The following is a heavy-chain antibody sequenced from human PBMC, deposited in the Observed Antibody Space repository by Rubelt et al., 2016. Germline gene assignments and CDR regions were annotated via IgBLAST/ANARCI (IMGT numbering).Heavy chain of an antibody. D-gene: IGHD3-10*01. J-gene: IGHJ5*02. Sequence: QVQLVESGGGVVQPGRSLRLSCAASGFSFSSFGMHWVRQAPGRGLEWVAVIWSDGSNKYYEDSVKGRFTIPRDNSKNTPYLQSNSLLAEDTAVYYCAREAGSGFDAWGQGTLVTVSS. CDR3: AREAGSGFDA. V-gene: IGHV3-33*01. CDR2: IWSDGSNK. CDR1: GFSFSSFG.